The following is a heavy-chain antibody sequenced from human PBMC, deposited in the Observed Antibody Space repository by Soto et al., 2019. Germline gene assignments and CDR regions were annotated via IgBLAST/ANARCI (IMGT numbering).Heavy chain of an antibody. Sequence: PAETLSLTCAVYGGSVNGYYWNWIRPPPGKGLECIGEINHTGGTHYNPSLKSRVTMSVDTSKNQFSLRLSSVTAADTAIYDCATRITVFGLLIPPFDPWGQGTQVTVS. V-gene: IGHV4-34*01. CDR2: INHTGGT. J-gene: IGHJ5*02. CDR1: GGSVNGYY. D-gene: IGHD3-3*01. CDR3: ATRITVFGLLIPPFDP.